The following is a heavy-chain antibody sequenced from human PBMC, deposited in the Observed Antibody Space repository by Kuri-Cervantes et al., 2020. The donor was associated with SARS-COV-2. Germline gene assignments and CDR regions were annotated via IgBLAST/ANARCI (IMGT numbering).Heavy chain of an antibody. J-gene: IGHJ4*02. CDR1: GESFSGYY. Sequence: GSLRLSCAFYGESFSGYYWNWIRQSPGKGLEWIGEVNHRGSTNYNPSLKSRVTISVDTSKNQFSLKLSSVTAADTAVYYCARHQIVGHEFDYWGQGTLVTVSS. CDR3: ARHQIVGHEFDY. CDR2: VNHRGST. D-gene: IGHD3-16*02. V-gene: IGHV4-34*01.